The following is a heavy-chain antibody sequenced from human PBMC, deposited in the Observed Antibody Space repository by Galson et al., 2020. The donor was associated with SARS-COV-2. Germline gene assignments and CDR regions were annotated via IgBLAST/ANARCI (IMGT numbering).Heavy chain of an antibody. CDR3: AKDKWDGYNYDAFDI. CDR2: ISWNSGSI. J-gene: IGHJ3*02. Sequence: GGSLRLSCAASGFTFDDYAMHWVRQAPGKDLEWVSGISWNSGSIGYADSVKGRFTISRDNAKNSLYLQMNSLRAEDTALYYCAKDKWDGYNYDAFDIWGQGTMVTVSS. D-gene: IGHD5-12*01. CDR1: GFTFDDYA. V-gene: IGHV3-9*01.